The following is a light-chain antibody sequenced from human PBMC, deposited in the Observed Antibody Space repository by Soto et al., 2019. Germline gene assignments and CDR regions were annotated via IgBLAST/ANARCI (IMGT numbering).Light chain of an antibody. V-gene: IGKV3-11*01. CDR2: DAS. Sequence: EIVLTQSPATLSLSPGERATLSCRASQSVSSYLACYQQKPGHAPRLLIYDASNRATGIPARFSGSGSGPDFTLTISSLEPEDFAVYYCQQRSHWPPLFTFGQGTKLEIK. J-gene: IGKJ2*01. CDR3: QQRSHWPPLFT. CDR1: QSVSSY.